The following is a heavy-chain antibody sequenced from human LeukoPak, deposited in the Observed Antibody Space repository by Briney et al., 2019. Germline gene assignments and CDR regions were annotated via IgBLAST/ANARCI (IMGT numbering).Heavy chain of an antibody. CDR3: AGDIVVVVAVTGLTALDI. J-gene: IGHJ3*02. CDR2: IIPIFGTA. D-gene: IGHD2-15*01. Sequence: SVKVSCKASGGTFSSYAISWVRQAPGQGLEWMGGIIPIFGTANYAQKFQGRVTITADESTSTAYMELSSLRSEDTAVYYCAGDIVVVVAVTGLTALDISGERTIVTASS. V-gene: IGHV1-69*13. CDR1: GGTFSSYA.